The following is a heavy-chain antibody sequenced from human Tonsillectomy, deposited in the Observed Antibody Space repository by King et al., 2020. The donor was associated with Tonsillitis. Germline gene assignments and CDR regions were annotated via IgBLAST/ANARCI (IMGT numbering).Heavy chain of an antibody. CDR1: GGTFSSYV. J-gene: IGHJ3*02. CDR3: ARESNAPRGYSYYAFDI. V-gene: IGHV1-69*01. CDR2: IIPIFGTA. Sequence: QLVQSGAEVKKPGSSVKVSCKASGGTFSSYVISWVRQAPEQGLEWMGGIIPIFGTANYAQKFQGRVTITADESTSTAYMELSSLRSEDTAVYYCARESNAPRGYSYYAFDIWGQGTMVTVSS. D-gene: IGHD5-18*01.